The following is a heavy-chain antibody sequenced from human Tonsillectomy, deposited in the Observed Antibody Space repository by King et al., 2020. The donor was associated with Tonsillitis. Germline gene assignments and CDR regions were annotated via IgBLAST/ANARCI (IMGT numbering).Heavy chain of an antibody. D-gene: IGHD6-13*01. V-gene: IGHV1-2*02. J-gene: IGHJ4*02. Sequence: QLVQSGAEVKKPGASVKVSCKASGYTFTGYYMNWVRQAPGQGLELMGWINPNRGGTNYAQKCQGRVTMTRATSISTAYMELSRLRSDDTAVYYCALMGRYSISRIDYWGQGTLVTVSS. CDR2: INPNRGGT. CDR1: GYTFTGYY. CDR3: ALMGRYSISRIDY.